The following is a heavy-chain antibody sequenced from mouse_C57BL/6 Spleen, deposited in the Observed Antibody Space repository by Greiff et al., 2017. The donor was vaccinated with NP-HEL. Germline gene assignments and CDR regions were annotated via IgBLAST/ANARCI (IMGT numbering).Heavy chain of an antibody. Sequence: EVKLVESGGGLVQPGGSMKLSCVASGFTFSNYWMNWVRQSPEKGLEWVAQIRLKSDNYATHYAESVKGRFTISRDDSKSSVYLQMNNLRAEDTGIYYCPPRFFMDYWGQGTSVTVSS. CDR1: GFTFSNYW. J-gene: IGHJ4*01. V-gene: IGHV6-3*01. CDR3: PPRFFMDY. CDR2: IRLKSDNYAT.